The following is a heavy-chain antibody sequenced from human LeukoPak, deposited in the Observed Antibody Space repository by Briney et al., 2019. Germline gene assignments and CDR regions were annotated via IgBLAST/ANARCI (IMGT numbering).Heavy chain of an antibody. J-gene: IGHJ5*02. D-gene: IGHD1-1*01. CDR2: INPSGGST. Sequence: ASVKVSCKASGYTFTSYYMHWVRQAPGQGLEWMGIINPSGGSTSYAQKFQGRVTMTRDTSTSTVYMELSSLRSEDTAVNYCAREGNWNGGGAITYNWFGPWGQGTLVTVSS. CDR1: GYTFTSYY. CDR3: AREGNWNGGGAITYNWFGP. V-gene: IGHV1-46*01.